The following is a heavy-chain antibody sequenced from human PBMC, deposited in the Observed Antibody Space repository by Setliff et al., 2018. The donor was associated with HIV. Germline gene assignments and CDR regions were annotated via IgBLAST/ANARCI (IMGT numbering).Heavy chain of an antibody. V-gene: IGHV1-3*01. J-gene: IGHJ6*03. CDR3: AREGKFRYYYYMDI. D-gene: IGHD3-10*01. CDR2: INAGNGNT. CDR1: GYTFTSYV. Sequence: ASVKVSCKASGYTFTSYVMHWVRQAPGQRLEWMGWINAGNGNTKYSQKFQGRVTFTRDTSASTAYMELSSLRSEDTAVYYCAREGKFRYYYYMDIWGKGTTVTVSS.